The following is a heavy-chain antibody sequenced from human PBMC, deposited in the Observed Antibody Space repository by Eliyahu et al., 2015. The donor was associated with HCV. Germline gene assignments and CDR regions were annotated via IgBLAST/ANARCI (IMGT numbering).Heavy chain of an antibody. CDR3: ARRGDYDILTGRTPNWDY. J-gene: IGHJ4*02. V-gene: IGHV4-39*01. CDR2: IYYSGST. D-gene: IGHD3-9*01. Sequence: QLQLQESGPGLVKPSETLSLXCXVXXGSISSSSXYWGXXRQPPGKGLEXIGSIYYSGSTYYNPSLKSRVTISVDTSKNQFSLKLSSVTAADTAVYYCARRGDYDILTGRTPNWDYWGQGTLVTVSS. CDR1: XGSISSSSXY.